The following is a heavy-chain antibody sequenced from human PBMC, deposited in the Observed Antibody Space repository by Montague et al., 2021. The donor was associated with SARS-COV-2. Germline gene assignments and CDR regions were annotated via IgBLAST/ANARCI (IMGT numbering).Heavy chain of an antibody. CDR3: ARAVTTGIDWFDP. CDR1: SGSISSLH. CDR2: VNYGGRT. V-gene: IGHV4-59*11. D-gene: IGHD4-17*01. J-gene: IGHJ5*02. Sequence: SETLSLTCTVSSGSISSLHSTWIRHPPPKGLEWIGYVNYGGRTNPNPSLTSRVSISLDTSKNQFSLRLNSVTAADTAVYYCARAVTTGIDWFDPWGQGTLVTVSS.